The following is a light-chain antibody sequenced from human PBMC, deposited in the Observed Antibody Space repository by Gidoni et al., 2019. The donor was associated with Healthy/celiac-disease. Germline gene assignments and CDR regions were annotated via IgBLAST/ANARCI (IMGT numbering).Light chain of an antibody. CDR3: QVWDSSSDYV. V-gene: IGLV3-21*02. J-gene: IGLJ1*01. CDR1: NNGSES. CDR2: DDR. Sequence: SYGLTQPPPLPVAPGQTARITCGGNNNGSESVHWYQQKAGRAPVLVVYDDRDRPSGIPERFSGSNSGNTATLTISRVEAEDEADYYCQVWDSSSDYVFGPGARVTVL.